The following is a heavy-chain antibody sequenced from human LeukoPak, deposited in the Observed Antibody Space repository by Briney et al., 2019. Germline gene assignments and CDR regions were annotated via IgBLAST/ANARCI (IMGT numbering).Heavy chain of an antibody. V-gene: IGHV1-2*02. CDR1: GYTFTGYY. Sequence: GPVKVSCKASGYTFTGYYMHWVRQAPGQGLEWMGWINPNSGGTNYAQKFQGRVTMTRDTSISTAYMELSRLRSDDTAVYYCAINFWSGPNYFDYWGQGTLVTVSS. D-gene: IGHD3-3*01. J-gene: IGHJ4*02. CDR2: INPNSGGT. CDR3: AINFWSGPNYFDY.